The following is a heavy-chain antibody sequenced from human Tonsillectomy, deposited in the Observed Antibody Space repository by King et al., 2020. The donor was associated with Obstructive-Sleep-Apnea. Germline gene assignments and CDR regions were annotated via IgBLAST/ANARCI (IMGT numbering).Heavy chain of an antibody. CDR2: IYYSGST. CDR1: GGSISSYY. CDR3: ARGRDLYYDSSGIDY. D-gene: IGHD3-22*01. Sequence: QLQESGPRLLKPSETLSLICTVSGGSISSYYWSWIRQPPGKGLEWIRYIYYSGSTNYNPSLKSRVTISVDTSKNQFSLKLSPVTAADTAVYYCARGRDLYYDSSGIDYWGQGTLVTVSS. V-gene: IGHV4-59*01. J-gene: IGHJ4*02.